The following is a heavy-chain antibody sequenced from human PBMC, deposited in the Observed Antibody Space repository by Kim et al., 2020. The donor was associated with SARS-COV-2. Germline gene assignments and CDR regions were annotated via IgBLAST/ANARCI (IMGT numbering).Heavy chain of an antibody. CDR1: GFTFSSYA. CDR2: ISYDGSNK. Sequence: GGSLRLSCAASGFTFSSYAMHWVRQAPGKGLEWVAVISYDGSNKYYADSVKGRFTISRDNSKNTLYLQMNSLRAEDTAVYYCARGFGSSWYSGVDYWGQGALVSVSA. V-gene: IGHV3-30-3*01. CDR3: ARGFGSSWYSGVDY. D-gene: IGHD6-13*01. J-gene: IGHJ4*02.